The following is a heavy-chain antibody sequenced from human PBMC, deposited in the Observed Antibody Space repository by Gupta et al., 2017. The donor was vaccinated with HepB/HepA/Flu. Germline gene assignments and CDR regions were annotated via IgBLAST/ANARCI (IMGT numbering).Heavy chain of an antibody. CDR3: ARGNWGHTVTTYVGENWFDP. J-gene: IGHJ5*02. CDR1: GYTFTSYD. V-gene: IGHV1-8*03. D-gene: IGHD4-4*01. Sequence: QVQLVQSGAEVKKPGASVKVSCKASGYTFTSYDIHWVRQATGQGLEWMGWMNPNSGNTGYAQKFQGRVTITRNTSISTAYMELSSLRSEDTAVYYCARGNWGHTVTTYVGENWFDPWGQGTLVTVSS. CDR2: MNPNSGNT.